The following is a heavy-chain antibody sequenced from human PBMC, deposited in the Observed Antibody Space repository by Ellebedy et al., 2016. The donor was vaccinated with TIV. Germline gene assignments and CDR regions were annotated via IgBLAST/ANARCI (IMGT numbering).Heavy chain of an antibody. D-gene: IGHD3/OR15-3a*01. V-gene: IGHV1-8*01. CDR1: GYTFTDYD. CDR2: MKPGSGNT. Sequence: AASVKVSCKASGYTFTDYDINWVRQATGQGLEYLGWMKPGSGNTGYAQKFEGRVTMTRHTSTSTAYMELSSLRSDDTAVYYCVVGLFHPWGQGTLVSVSS. CDR3: VVGLFHP. J-gene: IGHJ5*02.